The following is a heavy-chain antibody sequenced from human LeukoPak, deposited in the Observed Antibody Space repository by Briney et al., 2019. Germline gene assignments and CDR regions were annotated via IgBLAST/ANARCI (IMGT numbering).Heavy chain of an antibody. Sequence: SVKVSCKASGGTFSSYAISWVRQAPGQGLEWMGGIIPIFGTANYAQKFQGRVTITADESTSTAYMELSSLRSEDTAVYYCAKWSDCSDGSCRKTHFDCWGQGTLVTVSS. D-gene: IGHD2-15*01. CDR3: AKWSDCSDGSCRKTHFDC. V-gene: IGHV1-69*13. CDR2: IIPIFGTA. J-gene: IGHJ4*02. CDR1: GGTFSSYA.